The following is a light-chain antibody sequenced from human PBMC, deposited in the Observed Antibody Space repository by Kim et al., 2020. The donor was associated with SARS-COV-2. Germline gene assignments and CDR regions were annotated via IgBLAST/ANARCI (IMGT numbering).Light chain of an antibody. CDR3: QQYSKWPPYS. Sequence: VSPGERATFACRASQSVSSSLVWYQVKPGQAPRLLIYDVSTRATGIPARFSGSGAGTEFTLTISSLQSEDFAVYYCQQYSKWPPYSFGQGTKLEI. J-gene: IGKJ2*03. CDR1: QSVSSS. CDR2: DVS. V-gene: IGKV3-15*01.